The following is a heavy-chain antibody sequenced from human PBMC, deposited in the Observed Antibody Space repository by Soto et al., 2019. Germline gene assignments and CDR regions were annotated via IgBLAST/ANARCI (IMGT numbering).Heavy chain of an antibody. V-gene: IGHV3-7*01. J-gene: IGHJ6*02. CDR2: IKQDESEK. Sequence: GGSLRLSCAASGFTFSSYWMSWVRQAPGKGLEWVANIKQDESEKYYVDSVKGRFTISRDNAKNSLYLQMNSLRAEDTAVYYCARAILGGNYYYYGIDVWGQGTTVTVSS. CDR3: ARAILGGNYYYYGIDV. CDR1: GFTFSSYW. D-gene: IGHD3-10*01.